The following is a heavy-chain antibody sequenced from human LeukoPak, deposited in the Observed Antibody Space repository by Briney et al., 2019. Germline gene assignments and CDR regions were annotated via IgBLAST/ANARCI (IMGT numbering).Heavy chain of an antibody. CDR2: IHPDGSET. V-gene: IGHV3-7*03. CDR3: ARDGAGEWLSSLNWFDP. Sequence: PGGSLRLSCEASGFIFSSYWMGWVRQVPGKGLEWVANIHPDGSETSYVDSVKGRFTISRDNAKKSMFLQMNSLRAEDTAVYYCARDGAGEWLSSLNWFDPWGQGTLVTVSS. J-gene: IGHJ5*02. D-gene: IGHD3-3*01. CDR1: GFIFSSYW.